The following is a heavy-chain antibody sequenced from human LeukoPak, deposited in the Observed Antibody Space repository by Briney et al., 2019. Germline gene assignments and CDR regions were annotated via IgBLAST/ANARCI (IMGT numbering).Heavy chain of an antibody. Sequence: GGTLRLSCAASGFTFSNYGMQWVRQAPGKGLEWVAVISHDGSTTFYADSVKGRFTISRDNSKNTVSLQMNSLRAEDTAVYYCAKDVRVGGGGMDVWGQGTPVTVSS. V-gene: IGHV3-33*05. D-gene: IGHD1-26*01. CDR3: AKDVRVGGGGMDV. J-gene: IGHJ6*02. CDR1: GFTFSNYG. CDR2: ISHDGSTT.